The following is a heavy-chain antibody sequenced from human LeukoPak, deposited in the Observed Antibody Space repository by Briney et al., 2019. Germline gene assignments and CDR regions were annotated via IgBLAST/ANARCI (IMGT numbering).Heavy chain of an antibody. V-gene: IGHV3-9*01. D-gene: IGHD4-23*01. J-gene: IGHJ4*02. CDR2: ISWNSGNI. CDR3: AKDSNYGGNSPLDY. CDR1: GFTFDDYA. Sequence: GGSLRLSCAASGFTFDDYAMHWVRQAPGKGLEWVSGISWNSGNIGYADSVKGRFTISRDNAENSLYLQMNSLRAEDTALYYCAKDSNYGGNSPLDYWGQGTLVTVSS.